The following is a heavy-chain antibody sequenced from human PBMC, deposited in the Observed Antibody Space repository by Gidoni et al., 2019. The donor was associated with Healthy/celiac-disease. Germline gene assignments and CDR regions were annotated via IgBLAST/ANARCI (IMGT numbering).Heavy chain of an antibody. V-gene: IGHV4-39*01. Sequence: QLQLQESGPGLVKPSETLSLTCTVSGGSISSSSYYWGWIRQPPGKGLEWIGSIYYSGSTYYNPSLKSRVTISVDTSKNQFSLKLSSVTAADTAVYYCAGFPRTPKGRFDYWGQGTLVTVSS. CDR2: IYYSGST. CDR3: AGFPRTPKGRFDY. CDR1: GGSISSSSYY. J-gene: IGHJ4*02.